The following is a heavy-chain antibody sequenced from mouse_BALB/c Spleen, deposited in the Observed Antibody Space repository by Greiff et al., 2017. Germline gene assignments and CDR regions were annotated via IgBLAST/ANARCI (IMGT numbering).Heavy chain of an antibody. CDR1: GYTFTDYW. D-gene: IGHD3-1*01. V-gene: IGHV1-69*01. CDR3: ARRQLGRYAMDY. CDR2: IDTSDSYT. J-gene: IGHJ4*01. Sequence: VQLQQPGAELVMPGASVKMSCKASGYTFTDYWMHWVKQRPGQGLEWIGAIDTSDSYTSYNQKFKGKATLTVDESSSTAYMQLSSLTSEDSAVYYCARRQLGRYAMDYWGQGTSVTVSS.